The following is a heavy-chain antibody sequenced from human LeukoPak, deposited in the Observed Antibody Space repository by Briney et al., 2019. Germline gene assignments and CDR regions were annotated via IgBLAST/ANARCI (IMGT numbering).Heavy chain of an antibody. CDR2: INPDTGGT. CDR3: ARRHSSGHDAFDI. J-gene: IGHJ3*02. CDR1: GSTFTGYY. D-gene: IGHD6-19*01. V-gene: IGHV1-2*02. Sequence: ASVKVSCKASGSTFTGYYMHWVRQAPGQGLEWMGWINPDTGGTNYAQKFQGRVTMTGDTSISTAYMELSRLRSDDTAVYYCARRHSSGHDAFDIWGQGTMVTVSS.